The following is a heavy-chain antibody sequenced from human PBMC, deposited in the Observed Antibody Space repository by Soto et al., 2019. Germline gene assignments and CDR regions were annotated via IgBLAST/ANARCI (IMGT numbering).Heavy chain of an antibody. J-gene: IGHJ5*02. CDR1: GGSFGGYY. CDR2: INHSGST. Sequence: SETLSLTCAVYGGSFGGYYWSWIRQPPGKGLEWIGEINHSGSTNYNPSLKSRVTISVDTSKNQFSLRLTSVTAADTAAYYCARLPVSFGENVFDPWGQGILVTVSS. D-gene: IGHD3-10*01. V-gene: IGHV4-34*01. CDR3: ARLPVSFGENVFDP.